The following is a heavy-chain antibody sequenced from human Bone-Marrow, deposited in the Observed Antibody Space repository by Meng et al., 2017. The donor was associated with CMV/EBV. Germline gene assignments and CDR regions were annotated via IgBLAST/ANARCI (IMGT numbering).Heavy chain of an antibody. J-gene: IGHJ4*02. Sequence: CAASGFNFSSYAMHWVRQAPGKGLEWVAVISYDGSNKYYADSVKGRFTISRDNSKNTLYLQMNSLRAEDTAVYYCARVPFGEIVEDYWGQGTLVTVSS. D-gene: IGHD3-10*01. V-gene: IGHV3-30-3*01. CDR1: GFNFSSYA. CDR2: ISYDGSNK. CDR3: ARVPFGEIVEDY.